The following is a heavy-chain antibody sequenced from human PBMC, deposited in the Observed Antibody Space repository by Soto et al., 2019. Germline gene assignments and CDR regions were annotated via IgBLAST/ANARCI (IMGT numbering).Heavy chain of an antibody. CDR2: IYHSGDT. CDR3: ARVNKKIASVGSFDT. J-gene: IGHJ5*02. CDR1: GASVNTDTW. V-gene: IGHV4-4*02. D-gene: IGHD3-10*01. Sequence: LQLQESGPGLLKPSGTLSLSCDVSGASVNTDTWWSWVRQSPGKGLAWIGEIYHSGDTNYNPSLKRRISMSIDKSTNQFSLRLTSVTAADTAVFFCARVNKKIASVGSFDTWGQGILVTVSS.